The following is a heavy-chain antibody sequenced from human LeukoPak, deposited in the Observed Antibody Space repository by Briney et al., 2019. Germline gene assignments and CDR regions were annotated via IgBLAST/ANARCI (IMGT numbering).Heavy chain of an antibody. CDR1: GFTVSGNY. V-gene: IGHV3-53*01. CDR3: AGGNGWPGLSY. J-gene: IGHJ4*02. Sequence: PGGSLRLSCAASGFTVSGNYMSWVRQAPGKGLEWVSVIYTAGSTYNADSVKGRFTISRDKSKNTLYLQMNTLRAEDTAVYFCAGGNGWPGLSYWGQGTLLTVSS. D-gene: IGHD6-25*01. CDR2: IYTAGST.